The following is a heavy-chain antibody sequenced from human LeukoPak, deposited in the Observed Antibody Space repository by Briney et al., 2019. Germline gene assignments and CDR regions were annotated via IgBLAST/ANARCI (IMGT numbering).Heavy chain of an antibody. V-gene: IGHV3-43*02. J-gene: IGHJ5*02. CDR3: AKNGYNFHRIQYNWFDP. CDR2: ISGDGSST. Sequence: GGSLRLSCAASGFTFDDYAMHWVRQAPGKGLEWVSLISGDGSSTYYADSVKGRFTISRDNSKNSLYLQMNSLRTEDTALYYCAKNGYNFHRIQYNWFDPWGQGTLVTVSS. CDR1: GFTFDDYA. D-gene: IGHD5-24*01.